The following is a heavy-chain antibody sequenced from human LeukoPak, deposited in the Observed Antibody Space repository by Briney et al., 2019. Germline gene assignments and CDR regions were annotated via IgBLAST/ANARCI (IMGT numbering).Heavy chain of an antibody. CDR1: GGTFSSYA. D-gene: IGHD3-16*02. V-gene: IGHV1-69*01. Sequence: SVKVSCKASGGTFSSYAISWVRQAPGQGLEWMGGIIPIFGTANYAQKFQGRVTITADESTSTAYMELSSLRSEDTAMYYCARAQTYYDHVWGSYRYTYFDYWGQGTLVTVSS. J-gene: IGHJ4*02. CDR3: ARAQTYYDHVWGSYRYTYFDY. CDR2: IIPIFGTA.